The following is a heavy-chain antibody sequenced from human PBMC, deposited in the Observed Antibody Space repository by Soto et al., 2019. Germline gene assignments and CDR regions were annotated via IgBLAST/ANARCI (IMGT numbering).Heavy chain of an antibody. V-gene: IGHV3-33*01. CDR3: ARDSDCHSTSCFFPPHV. CDR2: IWYDGSNK. J-gene: IGHJ6*02. Sequence: PGGSLRLSCAASGFTFSSYGMHWVRQAPGKGLEWVAVIWYDGSNKYYADSVKGRFTISRDNSKNTLSLQMNSLRVEDTAVYYCARDSDCHSTSCFFPPHVWGQGTTVTVSS. D-gene: IGHD2-2*01. CDR1: GFTFSSYG.